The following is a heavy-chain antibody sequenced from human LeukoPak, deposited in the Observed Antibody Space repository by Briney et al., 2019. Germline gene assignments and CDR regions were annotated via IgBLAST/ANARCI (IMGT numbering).Heavy chain of an antibody. CDR1: GFTFSSYS. J-gene: IGHJ4*02. D-gene: IGHD5-18*01. Sequence: GGSLRLSCAASGFTFSSYSMNWVRQAPGKGLEWVSSISSSSSYIYYADSVKGRFTISRDNAKNSLYLQMNSLRAEDTAVYYCARSIYNYGPGADYWGQGTLVTVSS. V-gene: IGHV3-21*01. CDR3: ARSIYNYGPGADY. CDR2: ISSSSSYI.